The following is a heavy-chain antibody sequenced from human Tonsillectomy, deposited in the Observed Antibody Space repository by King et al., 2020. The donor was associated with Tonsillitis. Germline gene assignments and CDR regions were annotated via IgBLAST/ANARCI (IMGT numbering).Heavy chain of an antibody. Sequence: VQLVESGGGVVQPGRSLRLSCAASGFIFSNYVMHWVRQAPGKGLEWVAAILYDGSKKYYTESVKGRITISRDNSKNTLYLQLNSLKTEDTAMYYCATPGDLYGSGPYYFDYWGQGTLVTVSS. J-gene: IGHJ4*02. CDR2: ILYDGSKK. D-gene: IGHD3-10*01. CDR3: ATPGDLYGSGPYYFDY. V-gene: IGHV3-30-3*01. CDR1: GFIFSNYV.